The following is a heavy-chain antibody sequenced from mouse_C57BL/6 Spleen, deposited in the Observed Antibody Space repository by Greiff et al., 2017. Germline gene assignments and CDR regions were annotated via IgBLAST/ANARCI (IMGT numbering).Heavy chain of an antibody. CDR3: VRPYDFDGPLGY. Sequence: GGGLVQPKGSLKLSCAASGFSFNTYAMNWVRQAPGKGLEWVARIRSKSNNYATYYADSVKDRFTISRDDSESMLYLQMNNLKTEDTAMYFCVRPYDFDGPLGYWGQGTTLTVSS. CDR1: GFSFNTYA. CDR2: IRSKSNNYAT. D-gene: IGHD2-4*01. V-gene: IGHV10-1*01. J-gene: IGHJ2*01.